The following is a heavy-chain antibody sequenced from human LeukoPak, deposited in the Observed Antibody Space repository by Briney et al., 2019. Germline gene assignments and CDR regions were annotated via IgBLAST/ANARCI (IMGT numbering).Heavy chain of an antibody. Sequence: GRSLRLSCAASGFTFSTSWMHWVRQAPGKGLVWVARIKSDVRSTDYADPVKGRFTISRDDANNILYLQMNSLRAEDTAVYYCTAIRPDYWGQGTVVTVSS. V-gene: IGHV3-74*01. CDR1: GFTFSTSW. CDR2: IKSDVRST. CDR3: TAIRPDY. J-gene: IGHJ4*02. D-gene: IGHD2-21*02.